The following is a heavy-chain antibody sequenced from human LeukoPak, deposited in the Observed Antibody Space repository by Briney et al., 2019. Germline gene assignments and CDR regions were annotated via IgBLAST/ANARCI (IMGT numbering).Heavy chain of an antibody. CDR1: GFRLDNYA. V-gene: IGHV3-9*01. D-gene: IGHD1-1*01. CDR3: TRRPVAGATGYFDL. CDR2: ISWDSKNV. Sequence: PGVSPRLSCEASGFRLDNYAMHWVRQAPGKGLEWVSGISWDSKNVAYAESVKGRFTISRDNAKGSLYLQMDSLRAEDTALYYCTRRPVAGATGYFDLWGRGTLVTVS. J-gene: IGHJ2*01.